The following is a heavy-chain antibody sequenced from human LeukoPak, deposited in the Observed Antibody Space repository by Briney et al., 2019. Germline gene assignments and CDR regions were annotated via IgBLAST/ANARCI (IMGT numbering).Heavy chain of an antibody. CDR3: ALMVYAIGYFDY. V-gene: IGHV1-18*01. CDR1: GYTFTIYG. D-gene: IGHD2-8*01. Sequence: ASVKVSCKASGYTFTIYGISWVRQAPGQGLEWMGWISAYNGNTNYAQKLQGRVTITTDTSTSTAYMELRSLRSDDTAVYYCALMVYAIGYFDYWGQGTLVTVSS. J-gene: IGHJ4*02. CDR2: ISAYNGNT.